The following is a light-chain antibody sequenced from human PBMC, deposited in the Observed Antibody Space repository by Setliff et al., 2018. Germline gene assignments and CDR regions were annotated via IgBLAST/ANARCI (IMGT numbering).Light chain of an antibody. J-gene: IGLJ2*01. CDR3: LSYTSETTHAL. Sequence: QSALTQPAAVSGSPGQSITISCAGTSSDVGGYNYVSWYQQHPGKAPKLTIYEVTKRPSGVSDRFSGSKSGNTASLTISGLQAEDEADYYCLSYTSETTHALFAGGTK. CDR1: SSDVGGYNY. V-gene: IGLV2-14*03. CDR2: EVT.